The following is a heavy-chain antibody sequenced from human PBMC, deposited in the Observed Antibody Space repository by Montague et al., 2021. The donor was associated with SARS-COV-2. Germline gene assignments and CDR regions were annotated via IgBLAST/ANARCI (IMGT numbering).Heavy chain of an antibody. V-gene: IGHV3-23*01. Sequence: SLRLSCAASGFTFSNLGMSWVRQAPGKGLEWVSAISGGDDKTFYANSVRGRFTISRDNFKNTLYLQMNSLRAEDTAVYHCAKEPISGVRTSPFDFWGQGTLVTVSS. D-gene: IGHD3-10*01. CDR2: ISGGDDKT. J-gene: IGHJ4*02. CDR1: GFTFSNLG. CDR3: AKEPISGVRTSPFDF.